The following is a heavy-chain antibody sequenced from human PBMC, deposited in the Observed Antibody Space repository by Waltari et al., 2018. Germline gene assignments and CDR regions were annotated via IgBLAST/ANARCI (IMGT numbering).Heavy chain of an antibody. V-gene: IGHV2-5*01. CDR2: IYWNDDK. CDR3: AHPSYDFWSGYYSNWFDP. J-gene: IGHJ5*02. CDR1: GFSLSTSGVG. Sequence: QITLKESGPTLVKPTQTLTLTCTFSGFSLSTSGVGVGWIRQPPGKALEWLALIYWNDDKRYSPSLKSRLTITKDTSKNQVVLTMTNMDPVDTATYYCAHPSYDFWSGYYSNWFDPWGQGTLVTVSS. D-gene: IGHD3-3*01.